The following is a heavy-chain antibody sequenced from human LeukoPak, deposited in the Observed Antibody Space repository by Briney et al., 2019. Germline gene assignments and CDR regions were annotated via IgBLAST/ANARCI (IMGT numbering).Heavy chain of an antibody. D-gene: IGHD3-22*01. CDR2: ISYDGSNK. CDR3: AKSAFAYYYDSSGYYGMDV. V-gene: IGHV3-30*18. Sequence: GGSLRLSCAASGFTFSSHGMHWVRQALGKGLEWVAVISYDGSNKYYADSVKGRFTISRDNSKNTLYLQMNSLRAEDTAVYYCAKSAFAYYYDSSGYYGMDVWGQGTTVTVSS. CDR1: GFTFSSHG. J-gene: IGHJ6*02.